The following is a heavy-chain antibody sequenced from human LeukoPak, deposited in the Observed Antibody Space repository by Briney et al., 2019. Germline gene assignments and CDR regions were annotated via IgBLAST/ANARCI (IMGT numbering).Heavy chain of an antibody. Sequence: PGGTLRLSCAASGFIFSNYGMHWVRQAPGKGLEWVAVIWYDGSNKYHADSVKGRFTISRDNSKDTLYLQVNSLRAEDTAVYYCVRNIRATYDAFDIWGQGTMVTVSA. D-gene: IGHD1/OR15-1a*01. CDR2: IWYDGSNK. CDR3: VRNIRATYDAFDI. J-gene: IGHJ3*02. V-gene: IGHV3-33*01. CDR1: GFIFSNYG.